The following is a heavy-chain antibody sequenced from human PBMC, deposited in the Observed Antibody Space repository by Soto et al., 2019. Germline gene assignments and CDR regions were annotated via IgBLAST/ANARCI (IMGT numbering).Heavy chain of an antibody. CDR1: GFTFNNYA. CDR2: IGGSGSST. J-gene: IGHJ4*02. CDR3: AKKIYSDYVNYFDS. V-gene: IGHV3-23*01. D-gene: IGHD4-17*01. Sequence: GGSLRLSCAASGFTFNNYAMSWVRQTPGKGLEWVSNIGGSGSSTYYADSVKGRFTISRDNSKNTLYLQMNSLRIEDTAVYYCAKKIYSDYVNYFDSWGQGTLVTV.